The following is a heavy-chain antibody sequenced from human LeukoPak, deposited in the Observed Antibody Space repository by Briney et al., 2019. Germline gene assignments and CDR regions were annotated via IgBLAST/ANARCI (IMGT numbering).Heavy chain of an antibody. V-gene: IGHV3-23*01. CDR3: AKDLDSSSWYHFDY. J-gene: IGHJ4*02. CDR2: ISGSGGST. CDR1: GFTFSSYA. D-gene: IGHD6-13*01. Sequence: PGGSLRLSCAASGFTFSSYAMSWVRQAPGKGLEWVSAISGSGGSTDYADSVKGRFTISRNNSKNTLYLQMNSLRAEDTAVYYCAKDLDSSSWYHFDYWGQGTLVTVSS.